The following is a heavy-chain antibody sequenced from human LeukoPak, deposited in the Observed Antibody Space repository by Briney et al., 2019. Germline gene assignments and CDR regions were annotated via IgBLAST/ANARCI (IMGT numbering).Heavy chain of an antibody. Sequence: GESLKISCKGSGYSFTSYWIGWVRQMPGKGLEWMGIIYPGDSDTRYSPSFQGQVTISADKSISTAYLQWSSLKASDTAMYYCASWEGYSSSWPYYFDYWGQGTLVTVSS. CDR3: ASWEGYSSSWPYYFDY. CDR2: IYPGDSDT. CDR1: GYSFTSYW. V-gene: IGHV5-51*01. D-gene: IGHD6-13*01. J-gene: IGHJ4*02.